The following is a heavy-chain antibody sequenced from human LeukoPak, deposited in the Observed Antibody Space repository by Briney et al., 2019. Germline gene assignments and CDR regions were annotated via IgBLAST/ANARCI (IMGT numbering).Heavy chain of an antibody. V-gene: IGHV4-38-2*01. Sequence: PSETLSLTCAVSGYSISSGYYWGWIRQPPGKGLEWIGSIYHSGGTYYNPSLKSRVTISVDTSKNQFSLKLSSVTAADTAVYYCAIGFEYYYMDVWGKGTTVTVSS. CDR3: AIGFEYYYMDV. CDR1: GYSISSGYY. D-gene: IGHD3-9*01. CDR2: IYHSGGT. J-gene: IGHJ6*03.